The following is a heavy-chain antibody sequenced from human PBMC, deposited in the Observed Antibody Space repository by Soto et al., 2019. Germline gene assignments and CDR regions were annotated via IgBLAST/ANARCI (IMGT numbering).Heavy chain of an antibody. D-gene: IGHD3-10*01. CDR3: AKDRDYPRDYFHY. CDR1: GFTLGRYG. Sequence: GGSLRLSCAASGFTLGRYGMSWVRQAPGKGLEWVSAVSPNGQGIYYADSVRGRFTISRDFSKNTVFLHMDGLRAEDTAVYYCAKDRDYPRDYFHYWGQGTLVTVSS. J-gene: IGHJ4*02. V-gene: IGHV3-23*01. CDR2: VSPNGQGI.